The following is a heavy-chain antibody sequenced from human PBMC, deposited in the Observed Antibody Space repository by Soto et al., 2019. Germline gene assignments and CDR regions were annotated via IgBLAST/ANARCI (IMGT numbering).Heavy chain of an antibody. CDR2: IYYSGST. Sequence: PSETLSLTCTVSGGSISSSSYYWGWIRQPPGKGLEWIGSIYYSGSTYYNPSLKSRVTISVDTSKNQFSLKLSSVTAADTAVYYCARSWNPFWGLPQDFWSGYYHNWFDPWGQGALIT. J-gene: IGHJ5*02. V-gene: IGHV4-39*01. CDR3: ARSWNPFWGLPQDFWSGYYHNWFDP. D-gene: IGHD3-3*01. CDR1: GGSISSSSYY.